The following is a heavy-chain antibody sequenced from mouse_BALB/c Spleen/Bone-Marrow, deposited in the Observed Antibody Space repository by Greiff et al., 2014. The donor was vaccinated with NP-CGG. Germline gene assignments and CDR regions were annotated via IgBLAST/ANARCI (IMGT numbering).Heavy chain of an antibody. Sequence: QVQLHQSGAELVRPGASVKLSCKASGYTFTSYWMNWVKQRPEQGLEWIGRIDPYDSETHYNQKFKDKAILPVDKSSSTAYMQXXXXXSXDSAVYYCARGLQGAMDYWGQGTSVTVSS. CDR3: ARGLQGAMDY. J-gene: IGHJ4*01. CDR1: GYTFTSYW. D-gene: IGHD3-2*02. CDR2: IDPYDSET. V-gene: IGHV1-52*01.